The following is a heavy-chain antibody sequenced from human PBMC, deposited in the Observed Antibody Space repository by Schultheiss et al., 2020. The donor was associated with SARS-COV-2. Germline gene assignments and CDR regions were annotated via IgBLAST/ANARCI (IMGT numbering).Heavy chain of an antibody. J-gene: IGHJ4*02. CDR3: ARDFTY. CDR2: IYYSGST. CDR1: GGSFSGYY. V-gene: IGHV4-34*09. Sequence: LRLSCAVYGGSFSGYYWSWIRQPPGKGLEWIGYIYYSGSTYYNPSLKSRVTISVDTSKNQFSLKLSSVTAADTAVYYCARDFTYWGQGTLVTVSS.